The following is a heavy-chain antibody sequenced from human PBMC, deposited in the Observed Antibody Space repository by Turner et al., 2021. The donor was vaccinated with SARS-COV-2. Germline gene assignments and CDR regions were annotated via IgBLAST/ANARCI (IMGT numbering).Heavy chain of an antibody. CDR3: AKSYSGSYWDRNDY. J-gene: IGHJ4*02. V-gene: IGHV3-30*18. D-gene: IGHD1-26*01. Sequence: QVQLVASGGGVVQPGRSLRLSCAASGFTFRIYGMHWVRQAPGKGLEWVAVRSYDGSNKYYADSVKGRFTISRDNSKNTLYLQMNSLRAEDTAVYYCAKSYSGSYWDRNDYWGQGTLVTVSS. CDR2: RSYDGSNK. CDR1: GFTFRIYG.